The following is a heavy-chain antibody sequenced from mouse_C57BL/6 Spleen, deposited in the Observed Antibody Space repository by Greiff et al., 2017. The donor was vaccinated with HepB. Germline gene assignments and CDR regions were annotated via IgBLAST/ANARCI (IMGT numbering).Heavy chain of an antibody. J-gene: IGHJ2*01. V-gene: IGHV1-81*01. CDR1: GYTFTSYG. Sequence: QVQLKESGAELARPGASVKLSCKASGYTFTSYGISWVKQSTGQGLEWIGEIYPRSGNTYYNEKFKGKATLTADKSSSTAYMELRSLTSEDSAVYVCARPLTTGYYFDYWGQGTTLTVSS. CDR2: IYPRSGNT. D-gene: IGHD1-1*01. CDR3: ARPLTTGYYFDY.